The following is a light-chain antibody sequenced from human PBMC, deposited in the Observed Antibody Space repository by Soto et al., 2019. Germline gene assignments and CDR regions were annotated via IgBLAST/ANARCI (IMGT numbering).Light chain of an antibody. CDR3: QQSSSSPTWT. J-gene: IGKJ1*01. CDR2: DAS. V-gene: IGKV1-5*01. CDR1: QSISTW. Sequence: DIQMTQSPSTLSASVGDGVTITCRASQSISTWLAWYQQKPGKAPKLLIYDASTLESGVPSRFSGSGSGTEFTLTISGLQPEDFATYYCQQSSSSPTWTFGQGTKVEIK.